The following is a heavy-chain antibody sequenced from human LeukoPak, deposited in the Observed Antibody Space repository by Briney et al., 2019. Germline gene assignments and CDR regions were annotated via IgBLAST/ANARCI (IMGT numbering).Heavy chain of an antibody. Sequence: GGSLRLSCAASGFTVSSNDMSWVRQAPGKGLEWVSVIYSGGSTYYADSVKGRFTISRDNSKNTLYLQMNSLRAEDTAVYYCNTSGNPWYFDFWGQGTLVTVSS. CDR3: NTSGNPWYFDF. CDR2: IYSGGST. J-gene: IGHJ4*02. CDR1: GFTVSSND. V-gene: IGHV3-53*01. D-gene: IGHD5-18*01.